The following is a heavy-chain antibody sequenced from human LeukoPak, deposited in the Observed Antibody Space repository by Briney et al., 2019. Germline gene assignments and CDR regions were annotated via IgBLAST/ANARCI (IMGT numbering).Heavy chain of an antibody. CDR2: ISYDGSNK. J-gene: IGHJ4*02. CDR3: AGAYYDSSGRFDY. D-gene: IGHD3-22*01. Sequence: GRSLRLSCAASGFTFSSYAMHWVRRAPGKGLEWVAVISYDGSNKYYADSVKGRFTISRDNSKNTLYLQMNSLRAEDTAVYYCAGAYYDSSGRFDYWGQGTLVTVSS. CDR1: GFTFSSYA. V-gene: IGHV3-30-3*01.